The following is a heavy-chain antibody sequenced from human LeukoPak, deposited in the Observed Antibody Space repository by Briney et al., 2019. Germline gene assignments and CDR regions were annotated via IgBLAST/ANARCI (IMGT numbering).Heavy chain of an antibody. Sequence: GGTLRLSCAASGFTFSSYGMSWVRQAPGKGLEWVSAISGSGGSTYYADSVKGRFTISRDNSKNTLYLQMNSLRAEDTAVYYCAKDFPHYGSGTYDYWGQGTLVTVSS. CDR1: GFTFSSYG. CDR3: AKDFPHYGSGTYDY. J-gene: IGHJ4*02. CDR2: ISGSGGST. D-gene: IGHD3-10*01. V-gene: IGHV3-23*01.